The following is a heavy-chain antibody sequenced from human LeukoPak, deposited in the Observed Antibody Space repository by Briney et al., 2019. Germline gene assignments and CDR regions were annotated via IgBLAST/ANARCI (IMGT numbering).Heavy chain of an antibody. Sequence: SETLSLTCTVSGGSISSGGYYWSWIRQHPGKGLEWIGYIYYSGSTYYNPSLKSRVTISVDTSKNQFSLKLSSVTAADTAVYYCARDWEFEYYYDRGGYYFDYWGQGTLVTVSS. CDR2: IYYSGST. J-gene: IGHJ4*02. CDR1: GGSISSGGYY. D-gene: IGHD3-22*01. V-gene: IGHV4-31*03. CDR3: ARDWEFEYYYDRGGYYFDY.